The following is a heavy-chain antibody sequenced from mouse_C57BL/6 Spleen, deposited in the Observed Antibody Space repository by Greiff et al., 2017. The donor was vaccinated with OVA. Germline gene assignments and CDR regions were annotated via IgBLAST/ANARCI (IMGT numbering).Heavy chain of an antibody. V-gene: IGHV1-42*01. CDR3: ARWLLRYAMDY. CDR1: GYSFTGYY. J-gene: IGHJ4*01. D-gene: IGHD2-3*01. CDR2: INPSTGGT. Sequence: EVKLQESGPELVKPGASVKISCKASGYSFTGYYMNWVKQSPEKSLEWIGEINPSTGGTTYNQKFKAKATLTVDKSSSTAYMQLKSLTSEDSAVYYCARWLLRYAMDYWGQGTSVTVSS.